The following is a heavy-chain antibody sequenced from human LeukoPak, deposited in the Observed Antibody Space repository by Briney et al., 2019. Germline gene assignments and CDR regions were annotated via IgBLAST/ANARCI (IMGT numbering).Heavy chain of an antibody. CDR2: INPSGGST. V-gene: IGHV1-46*01. D-gene: IGHD4-23*01. CDR1: GYTFTSYY. J-gene: IGHJ6*02. Sequence: ASVKVSCKASGYTFTSYYMHWVRQAPGQGLEWMGIINPSGGSTSYAQKFQGRVTMTRDTSTSTVYMELSSLRSEGTAVYYCASGTVAYGMDVWGQGTTVTVSS. CDR3: ASGTVAYGMDV.